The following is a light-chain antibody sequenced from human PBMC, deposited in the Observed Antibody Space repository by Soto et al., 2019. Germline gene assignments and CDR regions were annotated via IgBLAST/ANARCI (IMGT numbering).Light chain of an antibody. Sequence: IQMTQSPSTLSASVGDRVTITCQASQTISNWLAWYQQKPGKAPKLLIYKASTLESGVPSRFSGSGSGTDFTLTISSLQPEDFATYYCQQSYSTPRTFGQGTKVDTK. V-gene: IGKV1-5*03. J-gene: IGKJ1*01. CDR1: QTISNW. CDR3: QQSYSTPRT. CDR2: KAS.